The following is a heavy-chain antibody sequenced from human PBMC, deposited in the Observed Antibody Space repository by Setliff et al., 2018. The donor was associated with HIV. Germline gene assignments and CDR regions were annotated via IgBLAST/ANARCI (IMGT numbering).Heavy chain of an antibody. CDR2: INHSGST. CDR1: GWSCSGYY. V-gene: IGHV4-34*01. D-gene: IGHD2-2*01. J-gene: IGHJ2*01. Sequence: SEPLSLTLAVYGWSCSGYYWNWIRQSPGKGLEWIGEINHSGSTNYNPSLKSRITISVDTSKKQFSLKLNSVTAADTAVYYCARGPAEWQIVVVPAAHWYFDLWGRGTLVTVSS. CDR3: ARGPAEWQIVVVPAAHWYFDL.